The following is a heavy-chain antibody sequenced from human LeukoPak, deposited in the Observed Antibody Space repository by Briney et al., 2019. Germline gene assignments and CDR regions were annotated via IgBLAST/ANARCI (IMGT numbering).Heavy chain of an antibody. CDR1: GYTFTSHY. CDR3: AREGSGSLPHLDH. V-gene: IGHV1-46*01. Sequence: ASVKVSCKASGYTFTSHYMQWVRLAPGQGLEWMGIINPSGGGTRYAQKFQGRVTMIRDTSTSTVYMELSSLRSEDTAVYYCAREGSGSLPHLDHWGQGTLVTVSS. D-gene: IGHD3-10*01. J-gene: IGHJ4*02. CDR2: INPSGGGT.